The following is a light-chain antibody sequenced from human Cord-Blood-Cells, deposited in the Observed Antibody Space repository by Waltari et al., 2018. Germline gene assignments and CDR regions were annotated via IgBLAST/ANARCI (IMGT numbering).Light chain of an antibody. CDR3: QQYNSYSLT. V-gene: IGKV1-5*03. CDR1: QSISSW. CDR2: KAS. J-gene: IGKJ4*01. Sequence: DIQMTQSPSTLSASVGDRVTITCRASQSISSWLAWYQQKPGKAPKLLIYKASSLESGVPSRFSGSGSGTEFTLTISSLQPDDFATYYCQQYNSYSLTFGGVTKVEIK.